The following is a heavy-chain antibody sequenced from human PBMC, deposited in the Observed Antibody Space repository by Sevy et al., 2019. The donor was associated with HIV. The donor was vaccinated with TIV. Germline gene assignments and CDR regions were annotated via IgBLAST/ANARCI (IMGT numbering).Heavy chain of an antibody. CDR2: ISAYNGNT. CDR1: GYTFTSYG. D-gene: IGHD5-12*01. CDR3: ARGWDIVATPYYYGMDV. J-gene: IGHJ6*02. Sequence: ASVKVSCKASGYTFTSYGISWVRLAPRQGLEWMGWISAYNGNTNYAQKLQGRVTMTTDTSTSTAYMELRSLRSDDTAVYYCARGWDIVATPYYYGMDVWGQGSTVTVSS. V-gene: IGHV1-18*01.